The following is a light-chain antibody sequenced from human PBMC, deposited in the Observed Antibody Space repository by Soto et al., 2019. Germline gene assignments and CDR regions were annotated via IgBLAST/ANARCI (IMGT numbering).Light chain of an antibody. V-gene: IGKV3-15*01. CDR3: QQSYSTPLT. Sequence: EIVLTQSPGTLSLSPGERATLSCRASESVSRNLAWYQQKPGQAPRLLIYGASTRATGIPARFSGSGSGTDFTLTISSLQPEDFATYYCQQSYSTPLTFGQGTKVDIK. CDR1: ESVSRN. J-gene: IGKJ1*01. CDR2: GAS.